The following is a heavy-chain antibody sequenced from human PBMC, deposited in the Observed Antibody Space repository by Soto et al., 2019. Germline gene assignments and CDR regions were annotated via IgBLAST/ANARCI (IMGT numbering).Heavy chain of an antibody. D-gene: IGHD2-15*01. Sequence: QVQLVESGGGLVKPGGSLRLSCAASGFTFSDYYMSWIRQAPGKGLEWVSYISSSGSTIYYADSVKGRFTISRDNAKNALDLQMNSLRAEDTAVYYCARDGPYSYYYYYYMDVWGKGTTVTVSS. CDR2: ISSSGSTI. CDR3: ARDGPYSYYYYYYMDV. CDR1: GFTFSDYY. V-gene: IGHV3-11*01. J-gene: IGHJ6*03.